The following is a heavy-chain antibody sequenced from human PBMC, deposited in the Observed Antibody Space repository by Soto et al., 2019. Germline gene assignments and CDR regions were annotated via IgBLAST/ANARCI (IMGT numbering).Heavy chain of an antibody. CDR3: ARLYDSSGYYYFDY. J-gene: IGHJ4*02. V-gene: IGHV3-21*01. D-gene: IGHD3-22*01. CDR2: IGSSGNFI. CDR1: GFTFSSSS. Sequence: GGSLRLSCAASGFTFSSSSMNWVRQAPGRGLEWVSSIGSSGNFIYYADSPKGRFTISRDNAKNSLYLQMNSLRAEDTAVYYCARLYDSSGYYYFDYWGQGTLVTVSS.